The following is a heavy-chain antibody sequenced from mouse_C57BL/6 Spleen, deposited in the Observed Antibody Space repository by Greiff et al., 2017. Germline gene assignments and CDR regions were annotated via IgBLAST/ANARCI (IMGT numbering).Heavy chain of an antibody. D-gene: IGHD3-3*01. V-gene: IGHV1-4*01. CDR2: IYPSSGYT. Sequence: VQLVQSGAELARPGASVKLSCKASGYTFTSYTMHWVKQRPGQGLEWIGDIYPSSGYTTYNQKFKVKATLTTDKASSTAYMQLSSLTSEDSAVYYCAREGGYWGQGTTLTVSS. CDR1: GYTFTSYT. CDR3: AREGGY. J-gene: IGHJ2*01.